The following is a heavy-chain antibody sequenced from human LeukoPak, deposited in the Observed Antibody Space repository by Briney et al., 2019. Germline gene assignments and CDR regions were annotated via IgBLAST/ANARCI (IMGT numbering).Heavy chain of an antibody. V-gene: IGHV4-61*02. D-gene: IGHD3-22*01. CDR3: ARGHYDSSGYYYLFDY. J-gene: IGHJ4*02. Sequence: PSETLSLTCTVSGGSISSGSYYWSWIRQPAGQGLEWIVRIYTSGSTNYNPSLKSRVTISVDTSKNQFSLKLSSVTAADTAVYYCARGHYDSSGYYYLFDYWGQGTLVTVSS. CDR1: GGSISSGSYY. CDR2: IYTSGST.